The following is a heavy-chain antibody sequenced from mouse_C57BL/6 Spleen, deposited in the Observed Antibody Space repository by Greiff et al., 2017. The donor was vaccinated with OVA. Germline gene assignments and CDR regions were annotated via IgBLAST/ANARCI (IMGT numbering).Heavy chain of an antibody. D-gene: IGHD2-5*01. CDR1: GYAFSSYW. J-gene: IGHJ1*03. CDR3: ARWSNYDWYFDV. V-gene: IGHV1-80*01. CDR2: IYPGDGDT. Sequence: QVQLQQSGAELVKPGASVKISCKASGYAFSSYWMNWVKQRPGKGLEWIGQIYPGDGDTNYNGKFKGKATLTADKSSSTAYMQLSSLTSEDSAVYFCARWSNYDWYFDVWGTGTTVTVSS.